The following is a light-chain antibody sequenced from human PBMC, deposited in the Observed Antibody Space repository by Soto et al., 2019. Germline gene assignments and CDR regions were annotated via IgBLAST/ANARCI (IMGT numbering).Light chain of an antibody. V-gene: IGLV1-47*02. CDR3: AAWDDSRVV. CDR1: SSDIGSNY. Sequence: QSVLTQPPSASGTPGQRVTISCSGSSSDIGSNYVYWYQQLPGTAPKLLIYSNNQRPSGVPDRFSGSKSGTSASLAISGLRSEDEADYYCAAWDDSRVVFGGGTKLTVL. CDR2: SNN. J-gene: IGLJ2*01.